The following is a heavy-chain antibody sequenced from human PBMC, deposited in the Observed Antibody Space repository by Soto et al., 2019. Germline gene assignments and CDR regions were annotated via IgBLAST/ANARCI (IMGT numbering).Heavy chain of an antibody. V-gene: IGHV1-18*01. CDR1: GYTFTSYG. J-gene: IGHJ4*02. CDR2: ISAYNGNT. D-gene: IGHD3-3*01. Sequence: ASVKVSCKASGYTFTSYGISWVRQAPGQGLEWMGWISAYNGNTNYAQKLQGRVTMTTDTSTSTAYMELRSLRSDDTAVYYCARVLPYYDFWSGYSAFDDWGQGTMGT. CDR3: ARVLPYYDFWSGYSAFDD.